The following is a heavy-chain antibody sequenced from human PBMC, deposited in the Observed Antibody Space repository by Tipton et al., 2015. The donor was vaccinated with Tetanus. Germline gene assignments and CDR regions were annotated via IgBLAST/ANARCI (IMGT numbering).Heavy chain of an antibody. CDR3: ARGGAVAGAFDI. D-gene: IGHD6-19*01. J-gene: IGHJ3*02. Sequence: TLSLTCTVSGGSISNYYWNWIRQPPGKGLEWIGYIYYSGATNYNPSLKSRVTISVDTSKNQFSLQLTSVTAADAAVYYCARGGAVAGAFDIWGQGTIVTVSS. V-gene: IGHV4-59*01. CDR2: IYYSGAT. CDR1: GGSISNYY.